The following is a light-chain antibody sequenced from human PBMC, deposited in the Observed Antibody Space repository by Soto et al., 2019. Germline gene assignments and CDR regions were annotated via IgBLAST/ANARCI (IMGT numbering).Light chain of an antibody. Sequence: DIQMTQSPSTLSGSVGDRVTITCRASQTISSWLAWYQQKPGKAPKLLIYDASSLESGVPSRFSGSGSGTEFTLTISSLQPDDFATYYCQQYENYWTFGQGTKV. J-gene: IGKJ1*01. CDR2: DAS. CDR3: QQYENYWT. V-gene: IGKV1-5*01. CDR1: QTISSW.